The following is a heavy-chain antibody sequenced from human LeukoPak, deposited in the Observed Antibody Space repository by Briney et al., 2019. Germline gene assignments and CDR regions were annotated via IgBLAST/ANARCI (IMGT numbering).Heavy chain of an antibody. D-gene: IGHD6-19*01. J-gene: IGHJ6*02. V-gene: IGHV1-69*13. CDR2: IIPIFGTA. CDR3: ATYTAVAGTLLDYYYYYGMDV. Sequence: SVKVSCKASGGTFSSYAVSWGRQAPGQWLEWMGGIIPIFGTANFAQTFQGRVTITADESTSTAYMELSSLRSEDTAVYYCATYTAVAGTLLDYYYYYGMDVWGQGTTVTVSS. CDR1: GGTFSSYA.